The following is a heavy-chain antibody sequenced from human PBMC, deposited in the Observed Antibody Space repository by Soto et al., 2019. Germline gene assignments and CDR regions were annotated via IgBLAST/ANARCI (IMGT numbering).Heavy chain of an antibody. CDR3: AKDLPLYYDFWSGYPDY. CDR2: ISYDGSNK. D-gene: IGHD3-3*01. CDR1: GFTFSSYG. Sequence: GGSLRLSCAASGFTFSSYGMHWVRQAPGKGLEWVAVISYDGSNKYYADSVKGRFTISRDNSKNTLYLQMNSLRAEDTAVYYCAKDLPLYYDFWSGYPDYWGQGTLVTVSS. V-gene: IGHV3-30*18. J-gene: IGHJ4*02.